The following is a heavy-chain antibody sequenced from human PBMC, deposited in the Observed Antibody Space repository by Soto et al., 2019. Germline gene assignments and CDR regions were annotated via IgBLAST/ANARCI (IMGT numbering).Heavy chain of an antibody. CDR2: IKQDGSEK. Sequence: GGSLRLSCAASGFTFSSYWMSWVRQAPGKGLEWVANIKQDGSEKYYVDPVKGRFTISRDNAKNSLYLQMNSLRAEDTAVYYRARELASYDSSGYYFLFDYWGQGTLVTVSS. CDR3: ARELASYDSSGYYFLFDY. D-gene: IGHD3-22*01. J-gene: IGHJ4*02. CDR1: GFTFSSYW. V-gene: IGHV3-7*03.